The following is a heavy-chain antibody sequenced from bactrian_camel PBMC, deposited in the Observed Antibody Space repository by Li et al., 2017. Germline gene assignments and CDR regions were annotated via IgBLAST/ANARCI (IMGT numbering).Heavy chain of an antibody. V-gene: IGHV3S53*01. CDR2: IDSAGST. D-gene: IGHD3*01. Sequence: HVQLVESGGGSVQAGGSLKLACTGSGFDYSRTCTGWFRQTVGKEREGVGDIDSAGSTVYADSVQGRFTISKDNDKDTVYLQMNSLNPEDTAMYFCATARLVYSRNLLLMNEYKHWGQGTQVTVS. CDR1: GFDYSRTC. CDR3: ATARLVYSRNLLLMNEYKH. J-gene: IGHJ4*01.